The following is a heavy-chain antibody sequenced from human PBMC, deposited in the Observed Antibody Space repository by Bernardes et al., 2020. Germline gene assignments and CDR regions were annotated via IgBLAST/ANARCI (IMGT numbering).Heavy chain of an antibody. V-gene: IGHV1-3*01. Sequence: ASVKVSCKASGYTFSSYAMHWVRQAPGQRPEWMGWINVVNGNTKYSQKFQGRVTITRDTSATTAYMELISLTSEDTAVYYCARGPSYYCSKTSCLGWFDSWGQGTLVTVSS. D-gene: IGHD2-2*01. CDR2: INVVNGNT. J-gene: IGHJ5*01. CDR1: GYTFSSYA. CDR3: ARGPSYYCSKTSCLGWFDS.